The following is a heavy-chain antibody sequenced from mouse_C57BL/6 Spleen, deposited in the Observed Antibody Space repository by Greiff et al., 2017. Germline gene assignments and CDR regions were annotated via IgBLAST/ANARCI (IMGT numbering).Heavy chain of an antibody. CDR3: ARENNYYAMDY. V-gene: IGHV3-1*01. Sequence: EVHLVESGPGMVKPSQSLSLTCTVTGYSITSGYDWHWIRHFPGNKLEWMGYISYSGSTNYNPSLKSRISITHDTSKNHFFLKLNSVTTEDTATYYCARENNYYAMDYWGQGTSVTVSS. CDR2: ISYSGST. CDR1: GYSITSGYD. J-gene: IGHJ4*01.